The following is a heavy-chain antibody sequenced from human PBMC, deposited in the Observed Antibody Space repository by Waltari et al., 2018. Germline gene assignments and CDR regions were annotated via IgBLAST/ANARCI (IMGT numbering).Heavy chain of an antibody. D-gene: IGHD1-1*01. J-gene: IGHJ3*02. CDR2: IDYSGST. Sequence: QVPLQESGPGLVKPSETLSLTCTAPGAPLRSYYWSWSRQPPGKGLEWIGYIDYSGSTNYNPSLKSRVTISVDTSKNQCSLKLSSVTAADTAVYYCARPEPDHDAFDIWGQGTMVTVSS. V-gene: IGHV4-59*01. CDR3: ARPEPDHDAFDI. CDR1: GAPLRSYY.